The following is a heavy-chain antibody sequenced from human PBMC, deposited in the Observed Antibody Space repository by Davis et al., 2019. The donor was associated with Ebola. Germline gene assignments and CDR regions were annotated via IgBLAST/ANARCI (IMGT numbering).Heavy chain of an antibody. J-gene: IGHJ4*02. CDR3: AGGCSSTSCYGVFDY. CDR1: GGSISSYY. V-gene: IGHV4-59*01. D-gene: IGHD2-2*01. Sequence: SETLSLTCTVSGGSISSYYWSWIRQPPGKGLEWIRYIYYSGSTNYNPSLKSRVTISVDTSKNQFSLKLSSVTAADTAVYYCAGGCSSTSCYGVFDYWGQGTLVTVSS. CDR2: IYYSGST.